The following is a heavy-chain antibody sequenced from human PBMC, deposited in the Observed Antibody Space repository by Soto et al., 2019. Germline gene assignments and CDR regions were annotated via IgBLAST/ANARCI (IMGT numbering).Heavy chain of an antibody. V-gene: IGHV1-69*01. J-gene: IGHJ4*02. Sequence: QVHLVQSGSEVKKPGSSVTVSCKASRGTFNTYTFSWVRQAPGQGLEWMGSILPIMDSVNYAHDFRGRLSITADPSTTTAYMELTSLTSHDTAMYYCARIPRYSYATSDPLDNWGQGTLVTVSS. CDR1: RGTFNTYT. CDR3: ARIPRYSYATSDPLDN. D-gene: IGHD2-15*01. CDR2: ILPIMDSV.